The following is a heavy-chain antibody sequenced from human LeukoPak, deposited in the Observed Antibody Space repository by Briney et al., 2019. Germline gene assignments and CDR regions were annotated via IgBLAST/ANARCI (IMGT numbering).Heavy chain of an antibody. V-gene: IGHV3-23*01. D-gene: IGHD2-2*01. CDR1: GFTFSNYV. CDR3: AKLSASASDY. J-gene: IGHJ4*02. CDR2: IGGSVST. Sequence: GGSLTLSCEASGFTFSNYVMTWVRQAPGKGLDWFTGIGGSVSTYYEDTGQSQFTITRDSTKNTMYLQMNSLGVEDTAIYYCAKLSASASDYWGQGTMVTVSS.